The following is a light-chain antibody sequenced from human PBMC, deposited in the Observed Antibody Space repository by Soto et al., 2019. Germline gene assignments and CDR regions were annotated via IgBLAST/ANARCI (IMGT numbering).Light chain of an antibody. CDR2: GAS. V-gene: IGKV3-20*01. CDR1: QSVSSNF. CDR3: NQYGSSPRT. J-gene: IGKJ1*01. Sequence: EIVLTQSPGTLSLSPGDRATLSCRASQSVSSNFLAWYQQKPGQAPRLLIYGASIRATGIPDRFSGSGSGTDFTLTIRRLEPEDFAMYICNQYGSSPRTFGQGTKVEIK.